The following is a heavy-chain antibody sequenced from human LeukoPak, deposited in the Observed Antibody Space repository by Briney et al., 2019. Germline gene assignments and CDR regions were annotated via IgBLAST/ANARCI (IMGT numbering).Heavy chain of an antibody. Sequence: PSQTLSLTCAVSGVSISSGGYSWRWIRQPPGKGLEWIGYIYHSGSTYYNPSLKSRVTISVDRSKNQFSLKLSSVTAADTAVYYCARVGINWNDDYYYYGMDVWGQGTTVTVSS. CDR1: GVSISSGGYS. CDR2: IYHSGST. J-gene: IGHJ6*02. D-gene: IGHD1-20*01. CDR3: ARVGINWNDDYYYYGMDV. V-gene: IGHV4-30-2*01.